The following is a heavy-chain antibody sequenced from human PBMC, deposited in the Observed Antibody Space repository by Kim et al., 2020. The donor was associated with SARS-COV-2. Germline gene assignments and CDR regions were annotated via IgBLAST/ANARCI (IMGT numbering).Heavy chain of an antibody. CDR3: ARDLGDGYNSLDY. CDR1: GGSISSYY. CDR2: IYYSGST. D-gene: IGHD5-12*01. V-gene: IGHV4-59*13. J-gene: IGHJ4*02. Sequence: SETLSLTCTVSGGSISSYYWSWIRQPPGKGLEWIGYIYYSGSTNYNPSLKSRVTISVDTSKNQFSLKLSSVTAADTAVYYCARDLGDGYNSLDYWGQGTLVTVSS.